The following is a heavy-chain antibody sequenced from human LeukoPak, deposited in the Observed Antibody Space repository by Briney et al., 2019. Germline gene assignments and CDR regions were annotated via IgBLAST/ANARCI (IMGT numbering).Heavy chain of an antibody. J-gene: IGHJ5*02. D-gene: IGHD3-22*01. CDR1: GFTFDDYA. V-gene: IGHV3-9*01. CDR3: ARDWYYYDSSGYYSNWFDP. Sequence: PGGSLRLSCAASGFTFDDYAMHWVRQAPGKGLEWASGISWNSGSIGYADSVKGRFTISRDNAKNSLYLQMNSLRAEDTAVYYYARDWYYYDSSGYYSNWFDPWGQGTLVTVSS. CDR2: ISWNSGSI.